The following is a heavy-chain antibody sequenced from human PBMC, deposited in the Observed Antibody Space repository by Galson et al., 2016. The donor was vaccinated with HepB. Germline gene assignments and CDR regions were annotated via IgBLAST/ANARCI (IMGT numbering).Heavy chain of an antibody. CDR2: TSSSSGVT. CDR3: ARDRASSGWYVFGS. Sequence: SLRLSCAVSGFTVSTYNMHWVRQAPGKGPEWIAFTSSSSGVTFYADSVKGRFTISRDNANNTLYLQMNSLRAEDTAVYYCARDRASSGWYVFGSWGQGTLVTVAS. J-gene: IGHJ4*02. D-gene: IGHD6-19*01. CDR1: GFTVSTYN. V-gene: IGHV3-21*05.